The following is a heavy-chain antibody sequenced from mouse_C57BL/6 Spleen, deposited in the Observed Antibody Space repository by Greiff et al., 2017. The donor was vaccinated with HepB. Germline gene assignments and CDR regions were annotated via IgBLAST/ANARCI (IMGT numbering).Heavy chain of an antibody. J-gene: IGHJ3*01. CDR3: AYHYYGSSSFAY. V-gene: IGHV14-2*01. CDR1: GFNIKDYY. CDR2: IDPEDGDT. Sequence: VQLQQSGAELVKPGASVKLSCTASGFNIKDYYMHWVKQRTEQGLEWIGRIDPEDGDTKYAPKFQGKATITADTSSNTAYLQLSSLTSEDTAVYYCAYHYYGSSSFAYWGQGTLVTVSA. D-gene: IGHD1-1*01.